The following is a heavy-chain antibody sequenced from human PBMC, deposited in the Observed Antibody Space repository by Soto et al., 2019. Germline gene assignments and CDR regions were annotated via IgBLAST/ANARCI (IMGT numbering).Heavy chain of an antibody. Sequence: PGGSLRLSCAASGFTFSSYSMNWVRQAPGKGLEWVSYISSSSSTIYYADSVKGRFTISRDNAKNSLYLQMNSLRDEDTAVYYCARDPGTPYYYYGMDVWGQGTTVTVS. J-gene: IGHJ6*02. CDR3: ARDPGTPYYYYGMDV. CDR2: ISSSSSTI. V-gene: IGHV3-48*02. CDR1: GFTFSSYS.